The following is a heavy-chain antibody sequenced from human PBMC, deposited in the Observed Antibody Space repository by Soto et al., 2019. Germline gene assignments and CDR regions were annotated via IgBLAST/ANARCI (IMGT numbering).Heavy chain of an antibody. V-gene: IGHV1-69*12. D-gene: IGHD4-17*01. Sequence: QVQLVQSGAEVKKPGSSVKVSCKASGGTFSSYAISWVRQAPGQGLEWMGGIIPIFGTANYAQKFQGRVTITADESTGTAYMELSSLRSEDTAVYYCARDSTQRAPTVATVTTFDYWGQGTLVTVSS. J-gene: IGHJ4*02. CDR2: IIPIFGTA. CDR3: ARDSTQRAPTVATVTTFDY. CDR1: GGTFSSYA.